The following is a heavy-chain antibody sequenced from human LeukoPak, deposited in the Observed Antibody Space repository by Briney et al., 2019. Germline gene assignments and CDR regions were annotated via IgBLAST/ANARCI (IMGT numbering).Heavy chain of an antibody. CDR3: ARVSDYYYYYMDV. CDR2: IHYSGST. CDR1: GYSISSAYY. J-gene: IGHJ6*03. Sequence: SETLSLTCHVSGYSISSAYYWGWIRQPPGKELEWIGSIHYSGSTSYNPSLKSRVTISVDTSKNQFSLKLSSVTAADTAVYYCARVSDYYYYYMDVWGKGTTVTVSS. V-gene: IGHV4-38-2*02.